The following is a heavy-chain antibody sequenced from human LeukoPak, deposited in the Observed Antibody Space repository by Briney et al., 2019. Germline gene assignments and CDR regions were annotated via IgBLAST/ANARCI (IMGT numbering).Heavy chain of an antibody. CDR2: ISYDGSNK. D-gene: IGHD5-24*01. Sequence: GGSLRLSRAASGFTFSSYAMHWVRQAPGKGLEWVAVISYDGSNKYYADSVKGRFTISRDNSKNTLYLQMNSLRAEDTAVYYCARPDGDVWGQGTTVTVSS. CDR3: ARPDGDV. J-gene: IGHJ6*02. CDR1: GFTFSSYA. V-gene: IGHV3-30-3*01.